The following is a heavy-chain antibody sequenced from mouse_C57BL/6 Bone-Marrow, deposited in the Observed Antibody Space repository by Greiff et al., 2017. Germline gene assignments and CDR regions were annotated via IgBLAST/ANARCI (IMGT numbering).Heavy chain of an antibody. V-gene: IGHV14-4*01. CDR1: GFNIKDDF. CDR3: TTGGSPFAY. J-gene: IGHJ3*01. Sequence: VQLKQSGAELVRPGASVKLSCTASGFNIKDDFMHWVKPRPELGLEWIGWIDPENGDTEYASKFQGKATITADTSSNTADLQLSSLTSEDTAVDYCTTGGSPFAYWGQGTLVTVSA. D-gene: IGHD1-1*01. CDR2: IDPENGDT.